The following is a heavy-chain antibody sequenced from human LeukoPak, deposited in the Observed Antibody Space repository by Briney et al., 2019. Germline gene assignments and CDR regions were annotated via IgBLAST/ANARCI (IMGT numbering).Heavy chain of an antibody. V-gene: IGHV1-69*04. CDR2: IIPILGIA. CDR3: ARLLLAAAGEYYYYYGMDV. CDR1: GGTFSSYA. D-gene: IGHD6-13*01. J-gene: IGHJ6*02. Sequence: SVKVSCEASGGTFSSYAISWVRQAPGQGLEWMGRIIPILGIANYAQKFQGRVTITADKSTSTAYMELSSLRSEDTAVYYCARLLLAAAGEYYYYYGMDVWGQGTTVTVSS.